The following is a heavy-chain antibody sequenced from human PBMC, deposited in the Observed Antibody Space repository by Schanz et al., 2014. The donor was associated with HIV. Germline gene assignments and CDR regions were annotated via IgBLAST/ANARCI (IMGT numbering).Heavy chain of an antibody. CDR1: GFTFSNHG. Sequence: QAQLVESGGGVVQPGKSLRLSCAASGFTFSNHGMNWVRQAPGKGLAWGAVISYDGSNKYYADSVKGRFTISRDNARNTLYLQMNSLRSEDTALYYCARDRLVWFGEFNGLDVWGQGTTV. V-gene: IGHV3-30*03. D-gene: IGHD3-10*01. CDR3: ARDRLVWFGEFNGLDV. CDR2: ISYDGSNK. J-gene: IGHJ6*02.